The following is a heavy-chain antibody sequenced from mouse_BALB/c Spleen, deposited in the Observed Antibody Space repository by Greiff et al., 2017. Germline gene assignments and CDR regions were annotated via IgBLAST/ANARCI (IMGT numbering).Heavy chain of an antibody. Sequence: EVHLVESGGGLVKPGGSLKLSCAASGFTFSSYTMSWVRQTPEKRLEWVATISSGGSYTYYPDSVKGRFTISRDNAKNTLYLQMSSLKSEDTAMYYCTRGLRLHYAMDYWGQGTSVTVSS. CDR3: TRGLRLHYAMDY. CDR1: GFTFSSYT. D-gene: IGHD1-2*01. V-gene: IGHV5-6-4*01. J-gene: IGHJ4*01. CDR2: ISSGGSYT.